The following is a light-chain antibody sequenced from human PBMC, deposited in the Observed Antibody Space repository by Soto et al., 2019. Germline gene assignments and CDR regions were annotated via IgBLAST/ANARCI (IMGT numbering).Light chain of an antibody. J-gene: IGKJ4*01. Sequence: EIMMTQSPATLSVSPGERATLSCRASQSVSNNLAWYQQKPGQAPRLLIYGASTRATGIPARFSGSGSGTEFTLTISSLQSEDFAVYYCQQYNSWPLTFGGGTKVAIK. CDR3: QQYNSWPLT. CDR1: QSVSNN. CDR2: GAS. V-gene: IGKV3-15*01.